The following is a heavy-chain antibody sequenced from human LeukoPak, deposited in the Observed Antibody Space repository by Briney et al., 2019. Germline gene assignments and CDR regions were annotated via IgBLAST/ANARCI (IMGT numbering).Heavy chain of an antibody. V-gene: IGHV3-23*01. Sequence: GGSLRLSCAASGFIFSGYAMNWVRQAPGKGLEWVSTISGGAVNTYYADSVKGRFTISRDNPKSALYVQMNSLRAEDTAVYYCAKAPRGYFDWLLYFDYWGQGTLVTVSS. CDR3: AKAPRGYFDWLLYFDY. CDR1: GFIFSGYA. D-gene: IGHD3-9*01. CDR2: ISGGAVNT. J-gene: IGHJ4*02.